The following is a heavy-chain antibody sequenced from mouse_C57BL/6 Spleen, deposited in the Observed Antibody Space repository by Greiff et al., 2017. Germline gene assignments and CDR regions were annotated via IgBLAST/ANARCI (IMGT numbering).Heavy chain of an antibody. CDR1: GFTFSDAW. CDR2: IRNKANNHAT. V-gene: IGHV6-6*01. J-gene: IGHJ2*01. D-gene: IGHD2-3*01. Sequence: EVQVVESGGGLVQPGGSMKLSCAASGFTFSDAWMDWVRQSPEKGLEWVAEIRNKANNHATYYAESVKGRFTISRDDSKSSVYLQMNSLRAEDTGIYYCTRNGYYPPFDYWGQGTTLTVSS. CDR3: TRNGYYPPFDY.